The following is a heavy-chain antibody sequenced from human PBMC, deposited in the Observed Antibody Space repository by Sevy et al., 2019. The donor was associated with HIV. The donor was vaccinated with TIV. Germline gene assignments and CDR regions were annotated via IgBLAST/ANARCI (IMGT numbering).Heavy chain of an antibody. CDR2: IKQDGSEK. CDR3: AKDLTGTTYFDY. J-gene: IGHJ4*02. D-gene: IGHD1-7*01. V-gene: IGHV3-7*01. Sequence: GGSLRLSCAASGFTFSSYWMSWVRQAPGKGLEWVANIKQDGSEKYYVDSVKGRFTISRDNSKNTLYLQMNSLRAEDTAVYYCAKDLTGTTYFDYWGQGTLVTVSS. CDR1: GFTFSSYW.